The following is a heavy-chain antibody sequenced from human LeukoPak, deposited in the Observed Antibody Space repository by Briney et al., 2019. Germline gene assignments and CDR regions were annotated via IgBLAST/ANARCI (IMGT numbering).Heavy chain of an antibody. CDR1: GSSITSVSHY. Sequence: PSETLSLTCTISGSSITSVSHYWGWIRQPPGKGLEWIGDVYYTGSTYYSPSLRSRVTMSVHTSENQFSLRLNSVTAVDTAVYYCARRWGNIVGVTYEYWGQGTLVTVSS. V-gene: IGHV4-39*01. CDR3: ARRWGNIVGVTYEY. CDR2: VYYTGST. J-gene: IGHJ4*02. D-gene: IGHD3-16*01.